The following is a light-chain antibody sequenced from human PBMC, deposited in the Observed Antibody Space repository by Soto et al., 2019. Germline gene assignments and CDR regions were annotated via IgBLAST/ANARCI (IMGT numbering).Light chain of an antibody. CDR3: QSFDSYSVV. V-gene: IGLV6-57*02. CDR1: SGSIASSY. CDR2: ENH. J-gene: IGLJ2*01. Sequence: NFMLTQPHSVSESPGKTVTISCTASSGSIASSYVQWCQQRPGSAPTTVIYENHLRPSEVPDRFSSSIDSSSNSASLTISGLKSADEADYYCQSFDSYSVVFGGGTKLTAL.